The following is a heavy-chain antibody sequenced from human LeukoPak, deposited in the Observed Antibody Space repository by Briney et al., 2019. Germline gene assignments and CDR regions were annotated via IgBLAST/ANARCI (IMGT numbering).Heavy chain of an antibody. J-gene: IGHJ2*01. CDR2: IYPGDSDT. CDR3: ARSTGYSSSWYPEDWYFDL. D-gene: IGHD6-13*01. V-gene: IGHV5-51*01. Sequence: GESLKISCKGSGYSFTSYWIGWVRQMPGKGLEWMGNIYPGDSDTRYSPSFQGQVTISADKSISTAYLQWSSLKASDTAMYYCARSTGYSSSWYPEDWYFDLWGRGTLVTVSS. CDR1: GYSFTSYW.